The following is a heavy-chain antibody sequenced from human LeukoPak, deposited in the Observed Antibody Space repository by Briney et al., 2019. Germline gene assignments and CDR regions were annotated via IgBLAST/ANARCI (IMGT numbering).Heavy chain of an antibody. Sequence: GGSLRLSCVGSGFTFRSHAMSWVRQAPGKGLEWVSYISSSSSTIYYADSVKGRFTIPRDNAKNSLYLQMDSLRAEDTAVYYCARDGYGDFVDYWGQGTLVTVSS. CDR2: ISSSSSTI. CDR3: ARDGYGDFVDY. J-gene: IGHJ4*02. D-gene: IGHD4-17*01. V-gene: IGHV3-48*01. CDR1: GFTFRSHA.